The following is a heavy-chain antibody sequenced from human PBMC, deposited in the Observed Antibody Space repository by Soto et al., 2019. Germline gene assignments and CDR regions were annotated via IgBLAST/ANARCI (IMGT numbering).Heavy chain of an antibody. CDR3: AREASVGTSPFSNSGWYGYFDY. Sequence: PSETLSLTRTVSGGSISPYYWNWIRHPPGGGLEWIGYIFTTGSPWYFPSLESRGTISVDSSKCQVYLKLTSVTAAGTAVYFCAREASVGTSPFSNSGWYGYFDYGGPGALVTVSS. CDR1: GGSISPYY. CDR2: IFTTGSP. J-gene: IGHJ4*02. V-gene: IGHV4-59*01. D-gene: IGHD6-19*01.